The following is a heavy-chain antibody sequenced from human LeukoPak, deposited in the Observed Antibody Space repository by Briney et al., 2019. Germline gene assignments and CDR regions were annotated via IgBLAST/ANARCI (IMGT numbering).Heavy chain of an antibody. CDR1: GYTFTGYY. CDR3: ARDLAGSGSYSGLD. J-gene: IGHJ4*02. V-gene: IGHV1-69*13. Sequence: EASVKVSCKASGYTFTGYYMHWVRQAPGQGLEWMGGIIPIFGTANYAQKFQGRVTITADESTSTAYMELSSLRSEDTAVYYCARDLAGSGSYSGLDWGQGPLVTVSS. CDR2: IIPIFGTA. D-gene: IGHD3-10*01.